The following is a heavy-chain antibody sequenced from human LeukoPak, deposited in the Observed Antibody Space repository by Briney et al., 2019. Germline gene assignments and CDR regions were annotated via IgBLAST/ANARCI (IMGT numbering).Heavy chain of an antibody. D-gene: IGHD6-19*01. V-gene: IGHV3-30*03. CDR2: ISYDGSNK. CDR1: GFTTFSSYS. CDR3: ARVPGISMTGGFDY. Sequence: GGSLRLSCAASGFTTFSSYSMNWVRQAPGKGLEWVAVISYDGSNKYNADSVKGRFTISRDNSKSTLYLQMNSLRAEDTAVYYCARVPGISMTGGFDYWGQGTLVTVSS. J-gene: IGHJ4*02.